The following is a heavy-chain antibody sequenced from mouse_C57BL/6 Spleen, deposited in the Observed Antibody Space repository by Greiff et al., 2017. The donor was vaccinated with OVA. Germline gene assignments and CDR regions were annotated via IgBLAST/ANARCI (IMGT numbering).Heavy chain of an antibody. D-gene: IGHD1-1*01. J-gene: IGHJ2*01. CDR3: ARGITTVVLDY. CDR2: IYPGDGDT. V-gene: IGHV1-80*01. CDR1: GYAFSSYW. Sequence: VQLQASGAELVKPGASVKISCKASGYAFSSYWMNWVKQRPGKGLEWIGQIYPGDGDTNYNGKFKGKATLTADKSSSTAYMQLSSLTSEDSAVYFCARGITTVVLDYWGQGTTLTVSS.